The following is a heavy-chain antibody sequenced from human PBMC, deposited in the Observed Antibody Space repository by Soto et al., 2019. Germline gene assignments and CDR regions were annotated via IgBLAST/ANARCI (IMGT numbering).Heavy chain of an antibody. CDR1: GDSISSYY. CDR2: IYYSGST. J-gene: IGHJ6*02. CDR3: ARDKYYGMDV. V-gene: IGHV4-59*01. Sequence: XXTLSLPFTVSGDSISSYYPSWIRQPPGKGLEWIGYIYYSGSTNYNPSLKSRVTISVDTSKNQFSLKLSSVTAADTAVYYCARDKYYGMDVWGQGTTVTVSS.